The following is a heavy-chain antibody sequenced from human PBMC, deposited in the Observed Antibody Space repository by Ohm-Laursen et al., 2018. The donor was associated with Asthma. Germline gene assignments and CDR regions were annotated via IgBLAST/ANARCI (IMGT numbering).Heavy chain of an antibody. CDR2: IYHSGST. V-gene: IGHV4-59*12. J-gene: IGHJ4*02. D-gene: IGHD5-24*01. CDR3: ARGIDGYNPPFDY. CDR1: GGSISSYY. Sequence: SETLSLTCSVSGGSISSYYWSWIRQPPGKGLEWIGYIYHSGSTYYNPSLKSRVTISVDRSKNQFSLKLSSVTAADTAVYYCARGIDGYNPPFDYWGQGTLVTVSS.